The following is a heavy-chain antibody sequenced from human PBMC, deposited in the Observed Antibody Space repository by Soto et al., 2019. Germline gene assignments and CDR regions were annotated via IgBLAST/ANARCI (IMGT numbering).Heavy chain of an antibody. CDR1: NFTFSRYS. CDR3: ARQLGSPSAGAFDY. Sequence: DVQLVESGGGLVQPGGSLRLSCAASNFTFSRYSMNWFRQAPGKGLEWVSYISSSTNTIYYADSVKGRFTISRDNAKSSLYLQMKSLRDADTAVDYCARQLGSPSAGAFDYWGQGTLVTVSS. D-gene: IGHD1-26*01. CDR2: ISSSTNTI. V-gene: IGHV3-48*02. J-gene: IGHJ4*02.